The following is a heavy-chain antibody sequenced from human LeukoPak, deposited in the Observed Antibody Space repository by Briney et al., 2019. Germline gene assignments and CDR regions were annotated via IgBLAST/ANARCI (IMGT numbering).Heavy chain of an antibody. V-gene: IGHV3-33*08. J-gene: IGHJ4*02. Sequence: PGRSLRLSCAASGFTFSSYAMHWVRQAPGKWLEWVAVIWYDGSNKYYADSVKGRLTISRDNSKNTLYLQMNSLRAEDTAVYYCASPGYGDYALDYWGQGTLVTVSS. CDR2: IWYDGSNK. D-gene: IGHD4-17*01. CDR1: GFTFSSYA. CDR3: ASPGYGDYALDY.